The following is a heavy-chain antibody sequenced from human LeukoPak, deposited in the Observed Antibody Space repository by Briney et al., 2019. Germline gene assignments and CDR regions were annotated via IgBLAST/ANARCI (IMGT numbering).Heavy chain of an antibody. CDR3: PRPVEGVIMVYASGGAFDY. CDR2: INPNSGGT. J-gene: IGHJ4*02. D-gene: IGHD2-8*01. CDR1: GYTFTGYY. V-gene: IGHV1-2*02. Sequence: ASVKGSCKASGYTFTGYYMHWVRQAPGQGGEWLGWINPNSGGTNYAQKVQGRVTMTRDTPISTAYTEPSRLRPDATAVYYTPRPVEGVIMVYASGGAFDYWGQGTLVTVSS.